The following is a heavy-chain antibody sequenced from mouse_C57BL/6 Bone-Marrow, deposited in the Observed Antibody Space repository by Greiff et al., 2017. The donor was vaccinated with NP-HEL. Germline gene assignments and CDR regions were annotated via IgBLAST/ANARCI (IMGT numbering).Heavy chain of an antibody. CDR1: GYTFTSYW. CDR3: ARSYYGSAFDY. J-gene: IGHJ2*01. D-gene: IGHD1-1*01. Sequence: QVQLQQPGAELVMPGASVKLSCKASGYTFTSYWMHWVKQRPGQGLEWIGEIDPSDSYTNYNQKFKGKSTLTVDKSSSTAYMRLSSLTSEDSAVYYCARSYYGSAFDYWGQGTTLTVSS. CDR2: IDPSDSYT. V-gene: IGHV1-69*01.